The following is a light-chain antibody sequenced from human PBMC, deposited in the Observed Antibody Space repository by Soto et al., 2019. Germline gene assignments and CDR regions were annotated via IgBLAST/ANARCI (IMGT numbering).Light chain of an antibody. CDR3: LHYGGSPLT. V-gene: IGKV3-20*01. CDR1: QSVGSS. Sequence: IVMTQSLAILSVNPGERATLSGRASQSVGSSLAWYQQKPGQAPRLPIYGASTRTTGIPDRFSGSGSGTDFTLTIGRLEPGDFAVYYCLHYGGSPLTFGQGTRLEIK. J-gene: IGKJ5*01. CDR2: GAS.